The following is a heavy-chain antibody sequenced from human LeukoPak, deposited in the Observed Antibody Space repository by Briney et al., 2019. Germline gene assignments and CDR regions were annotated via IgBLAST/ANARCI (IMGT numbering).Heavy chain of an antibody. D-gene: IGHD1-14*01. CDR1: GFTFSSYA. J-gene: IGHJ4*02. CDR3: ARDGFWLPEPKGSDY. V-gene: IGHV3-23*01. CDR2: ISGSAIST. Sequence: GGSLRLSCAASGFTFSSYAMSWVRQAPGKGLEWVSAISGSAISTYYADSVKGRFTISRDNAKNSLYLQMNSLRAEDTAVYYCARDGFWLPEPKGSDYWGQGTLVTVSS.